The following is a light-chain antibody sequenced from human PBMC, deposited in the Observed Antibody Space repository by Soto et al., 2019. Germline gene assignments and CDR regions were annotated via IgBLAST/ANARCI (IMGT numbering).Light chain of an antibody. V-gene: IGKV3-20*01. CDR1: QSVSSSY. J-gene: IGKJ2*01. CDR2: GAS. Sequence: EVVLTQSPGMMSLSPGERATLSCRASQSVSSSYLGWYQQRPGQAPRLLMYGASRRATGIPDRFSRSGSRTDFTLTISRLEPEDFAVYYCQQYGAQPYYFGQGTKLEIK. CDR3: QQYGAQPYY.